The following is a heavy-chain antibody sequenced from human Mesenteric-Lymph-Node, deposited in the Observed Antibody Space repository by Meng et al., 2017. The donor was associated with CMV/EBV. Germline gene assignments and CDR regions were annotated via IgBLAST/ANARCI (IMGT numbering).Heavy chain of an antibody. V-gene: IGHV3-7*01. Sequence: LKISCAASGFNLNRFWMTWVRQAPGRGLEWVANMNQDASEKFYVDSVKGRFAISRDNAKNSMYLQMNSLRVEDTAVYYCGYSSGWYTDHWGQGTLVTVSS. D-gene: IGHD6-19*01. J-gene: IGHJ1*01. CDR2: MNQDASEK. CDR3: GYSSGWYTDH. CDR1: GFNLNRFW.